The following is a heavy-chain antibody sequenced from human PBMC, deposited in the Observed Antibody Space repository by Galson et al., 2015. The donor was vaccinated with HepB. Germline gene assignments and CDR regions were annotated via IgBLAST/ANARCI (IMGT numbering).Heavy chain of an antibody. J-gene: IGHJ3*02. Sequence: QSGAEVKKPGESLKISCKASGYTFTSYYMHWVRQAPGQGLEWMGIVNPSGGNTNYAQKFQGRVTMTRDTSTSTVYMELSSLRSEDTAVYYCARDCGSCNVGAFDIWGQGTMVTVSS. V-gene: IGHV1-46*01. CDR3: ARDCGSCNVGAFDI. D-gene: IGHD1-26*01. CDR1: GYTFTSYY. CDR2: VNPSGGNT.